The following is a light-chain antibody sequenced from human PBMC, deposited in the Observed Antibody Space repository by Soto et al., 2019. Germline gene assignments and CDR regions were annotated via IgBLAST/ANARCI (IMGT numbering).Light chain of an antibody. CDR2: EVS. CDR1: STDVGGYNY. CDR3: SSYTSSSILPYG. J-gene: IGLJ1*01. V-gene: IGLV2-14*01. Sequence: QSVLTQPASVSGSPGQSITISCTGTSTDVGGYNYVSWYQQHPGEAPKLMIFEVSNRPSGVSNRFSGSKSGNTASLTISGLQAEDEADYYCSSYTSSSILPYGFGTGTKLTVL.